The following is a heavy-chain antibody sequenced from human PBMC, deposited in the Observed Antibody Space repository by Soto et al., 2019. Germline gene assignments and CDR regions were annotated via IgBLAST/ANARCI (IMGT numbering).Heavy chain of an antibody. Sequence: PSETLSLTCTVSGGSISSGGYYWSWIRQHPGKGLEWIGYIYYSGSTYYNPSLKSRVTISVDTSKNQFSLKLSSVTAADTAVYYCARGAHDYGDYAPFSPNYWFDPWGQGTLVTVSS. CDR1: GGSISSGGYY. V-gene: IGHV4-31*03. J-gene: IGHJ5*02. CDR3: ARGAHDYGDYAPFSPNYWFDP. CDR2: IYYSGST. D-gene: IGHD4-17*01.